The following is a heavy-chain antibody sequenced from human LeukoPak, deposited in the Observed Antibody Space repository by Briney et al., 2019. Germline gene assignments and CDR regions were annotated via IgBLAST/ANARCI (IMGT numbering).Heavy chain of an antibody. CDR2: IYPGDSDT. D-gene: IGHD6-19*01. J-gene: IGHJ4*02. CDR3: ARQWSSGWSFFDY. Sequence: GESLKISCKDSGHSFASYWIGWVRQMPGKGLEWMGIIYPGDSDTKYSPSFQGQVTISADKSINTAYLQWHSLRASDTAMYYCARQWSSGWSFFDYWGQGTLVTVSS. CDR1: GHSFASYW. V-gene: IGHV5-51*01.